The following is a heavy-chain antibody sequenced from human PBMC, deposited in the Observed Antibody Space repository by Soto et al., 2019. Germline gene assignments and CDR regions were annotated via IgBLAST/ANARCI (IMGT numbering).Heavy chain of an antibody. J-gene: IGHJ4*02. V-gene: IGHV3-21*01. CDR1: GFTFDDYA. CDR3: ASSRDSFGY. Sequence: WGSLRLSCAASGFTFDDYAMHWVRQAPGKGLEWVSGISSSSSYIYYADSVKGRFTISRDNAKNSLYLQMNSLRAEDTAVYYCASSRDSFGYWGQGTLVTVSS. D-gene: IGHD2-21*02. CDR2: ISSSSSYI.